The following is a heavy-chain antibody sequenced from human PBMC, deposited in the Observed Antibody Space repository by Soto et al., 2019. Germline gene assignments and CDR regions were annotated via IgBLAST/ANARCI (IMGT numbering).Heavy chain of an antibody. Sequence: GGSLRLSCAASGFPFSSYGMHWVRQAPGKGLDWVGVIWYDGSNKDYAESVKGRFTISRDNSKNMLYLQMNSLRADDTAVYYCANSINWGQGTLVTVS. CDR3: ANSIN. CDR2: IWYDGSNK. J-gene: IGHJ4*02. V-gene: IGHV3-33*03. CDR1: GFPFSSYG.